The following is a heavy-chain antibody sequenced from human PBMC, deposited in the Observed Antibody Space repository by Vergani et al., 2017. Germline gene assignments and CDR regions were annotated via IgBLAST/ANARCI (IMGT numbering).Heavy chain of an antibody. D-gene: IGHD2-2*01. V-gene: IGHV3-21*01. CDR3: ARDENGDVVVVPAASFDY. CDR2: ISSSSSYI. Sequence: EVQLVESGGGLVKPGGSLRLSCAASGFTFSSYSMNWVRQAPGKGLEWVSSISSSSSYIYYADSVKGRFTISRDNAKNSLYLKMNSLRAEDTAVYYCARDENGDVVVVPAASFDYWGQGTLVTVSS. CDR1: GFTFSSYS. J-gene: IGHJ4*02.